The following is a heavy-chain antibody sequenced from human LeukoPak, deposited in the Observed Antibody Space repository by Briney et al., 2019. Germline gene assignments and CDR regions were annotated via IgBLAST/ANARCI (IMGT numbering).Heavy chain of an antibody. V-gene: IGHV7-4-1*02. CDR3: ARDLYYYDNSGYRGYYYYGMDV. CDR1: GYTFTSYA. CDR2: INTNTGNP. Sequence: ASVKVSCKASGYTFTSYAMNWVRQAPGQGLEWMGGINTNTGNPTYAQGFTGRFVFSLDTSVSTAYLQISSLKAEDTAVYYCARDLYYYDNSGYRGYYYYGMDVWGQGTTVTVSS. J-gene: IGHJ6*02. D-gene: IGHD3-22*01.